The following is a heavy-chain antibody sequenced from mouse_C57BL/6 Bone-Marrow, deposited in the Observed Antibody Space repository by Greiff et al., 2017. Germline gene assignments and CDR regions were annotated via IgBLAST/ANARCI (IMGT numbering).Heavy chain of an antibody. CDR3: AIHDYGSSPLYFDV. J-gene: IGHJ1*02. CDR2: IYIGNGYT. D-gene: IGHD1-1*01. V-gene: IGHV1-58*01. Sequence: EVQLQESGAELVRPGSSVQMSCKTSGYTFTSYGINWVKQRPGPGLEWIGYIYIGNGYTESNEKFKGKATLTSDTSSSTAYMQLSSLTSEDSAIYFCAIHDYGSSPLYFDVWGSGTTVTVSS. CDR1: GYTFTSYG.